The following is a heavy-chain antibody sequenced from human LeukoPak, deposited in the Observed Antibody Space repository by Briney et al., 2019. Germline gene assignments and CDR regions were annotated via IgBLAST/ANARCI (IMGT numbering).Heavy chain of an antibody. CDR1: GGTFSSYA. CDR3: AARGADGYNFDY. V-gene: IGHV1-69*13. J-gene: IGHJ4*02. D-gene: IGHD5-24*01. CDR2: IIPIFGTA. Sequence: SVKVSCKASGGTFSSYAISWVQQAPGQGLEWMGGIIPIFGTANYAQKFQGRVTITADESTSTAYMELSSLRSEDTAVYYCAARGADGYNFDYWGQGALVTVSS.